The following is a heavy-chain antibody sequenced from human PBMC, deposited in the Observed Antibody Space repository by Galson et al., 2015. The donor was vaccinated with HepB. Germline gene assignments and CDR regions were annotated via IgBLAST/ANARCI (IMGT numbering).Heavy chain of an antibody. J-gene: IGHJ3*02. CDR3: ARDPADFWSGYAFDI. CDR1: GGTFSSYA. Sequence: SVKVSCKASGGTFSSYAISWVRQAPGQGLEWMGRIIPILGIANSAQKFQGRVTITADKSTSTAYMELSSLRSEDTAVYYCARDPADFWSGYAFDIWGQGTMVTVSS. D-gene: IGHD3-3*01. CDR2: IIPILGIA. V-gene: IGHV1-69*04.